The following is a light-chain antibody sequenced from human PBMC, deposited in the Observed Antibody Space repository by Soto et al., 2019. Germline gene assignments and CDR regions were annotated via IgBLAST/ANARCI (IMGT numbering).Light chain of an antibody. CDR3: SSYTTSNTYV. J-gene: IGLJ1*01. Sequence: QSVLTQPPSVSGSPGQSVAISCTGTSSDVGSNNRVSWYQQPPGSAPKLIIYDVSNPPSGIPDRFSGSKSANTASLTISGLQTEDEADYYCSSYTTSNTYVFGTGTKVTVL. CDR1: SSDVGSNNR. V-gene: IGLV2-18*02. CDR2: DVS.